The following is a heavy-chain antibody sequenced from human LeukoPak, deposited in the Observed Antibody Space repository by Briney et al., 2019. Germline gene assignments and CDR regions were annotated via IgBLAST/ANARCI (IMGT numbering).Heavy chain of an antibody. Sequence: GGSLRLSCAASGFAVSSNYMSWVRQAPGKGLEWVSVIYSGGTTYYADHVRGRFTISRDNFKNTLYLQMNSLRAEDTAMYYCARYGDYDYYYMDVWGKGTTVTVSS. CDR2: IYSGGTT. V-gene: IGHV3-53*01. D-gene: IGHD4-17*01. CDR1: GFAVSSNY. CDR3: ARYGDYDYYYMDV. J-gene: IGHJ6*03.